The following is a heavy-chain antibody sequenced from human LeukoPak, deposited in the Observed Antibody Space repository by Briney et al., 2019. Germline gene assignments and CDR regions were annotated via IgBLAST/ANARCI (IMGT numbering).Heavy chain of an antibody. CDR1: GFTFSSYW. V-gene: IGHV3-7*01. J-gene: IGHJ4*02. D-gene: IGHD6-6*01. CDR2: IKPDGNEK. CDR3: AKGTRSSHFDY. Sequence: PGGSLRLSCAASGFTFSSYWMTWVRQAPGKGLEWVANIKPDGNEKFYVDSVEGRFTISRDNAKGSLYLQMNSLRAEDTAVYYCAKGTRSSHFDYWGQGTLVTVSS.